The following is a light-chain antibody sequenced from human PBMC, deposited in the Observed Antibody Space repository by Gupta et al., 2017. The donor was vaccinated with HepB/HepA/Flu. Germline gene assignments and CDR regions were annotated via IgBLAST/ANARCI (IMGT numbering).Light chain of an antibody. CDR2: GAS. V-gene: IGKV3-15*01. CDR1: QSVSSN. J-gene: IGKJ2*03. CDR3: QQDKNWPRS. Sequence: EIVMTQSPATLSVSPGERATLSCRASQSVSSNLAWYQQKPGQAPRLLIYGASTRATGIPARFSGSGSGTEFTLTISSLQSEDFAVYYCQQDKNWPRSFGQGTKLEIK.